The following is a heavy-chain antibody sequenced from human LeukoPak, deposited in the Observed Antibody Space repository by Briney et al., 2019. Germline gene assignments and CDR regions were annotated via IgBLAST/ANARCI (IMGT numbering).Heavy chain of an antibody. D-gene: IGHD4-17*01. CDR1: GFTFSSCA. Sequence: GGSLRLSCAASGFTFSSCAMSWVRQAPGKGLVWVSRINSDGSAPGYADSVKGRFTISRDNAKNSLYLQMNSLRAEDTAVYYCARDQVNDYGDDTEFDCWGQGTLVSVS. CDR3: ARDQVNDYGDDTEFDC. CDR2: INSDGSAP. V-gene: IGHV3-74*01. J-gene: IGHJ4*02.